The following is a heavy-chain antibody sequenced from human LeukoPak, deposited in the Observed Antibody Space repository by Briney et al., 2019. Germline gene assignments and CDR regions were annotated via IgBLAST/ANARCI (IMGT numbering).Heavy chain of an antibody. CDR3: ASANVQGGMSY. J-gene: IGHJ4*02. CDR1: GFSFSDYG. Sequence: GGSLTLSCAASGFSFSDYGFHWVRQAPGKGPEWWAFIWYDGSNKYYACSVKGRFTISRDSSRDTVDLQMNSLRVEDTAVYYCASANVQGGMSYWGQGTQVTVSS. V-gene: IGHV3-33*01. CDR2: IWYDGSNK. D-gene: IGHD2-8*01.